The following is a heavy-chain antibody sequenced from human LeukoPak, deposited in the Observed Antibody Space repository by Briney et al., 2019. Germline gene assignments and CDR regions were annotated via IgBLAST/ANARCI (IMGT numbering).Heavy chain of an antibody. CDR3: ARLGSGVADY. V-gene: IGHV4-59*01. Sequence: SETLSFTSTVSGGSISSYYWSWIRQPPGKGLEWIGHIYYSGSTNYNPSLKSRVTISVDTSKNQFSLKLSSVTAADTAVYYCARLGSGVADYWGQGTLVTVSS. D-gene: IGHD6-19*01. CDR2: IYYSGST. CDR1: GGSISSYY. J-gene: IGHJ4*02.